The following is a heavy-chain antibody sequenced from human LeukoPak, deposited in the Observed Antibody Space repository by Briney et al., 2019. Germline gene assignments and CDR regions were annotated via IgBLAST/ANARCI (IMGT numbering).Heavy chain of an antibody. CDR1: GGSISSYY. CDR2: IHTSGST. Sequence: PSETLSLTCTVSGGSISSYYWSWIQQPAGKGLEWIGRIHTSGSTDSNPSLKSRVTMSVDTSKNQFSLKLSSVTAADTAVYYCARGSVSLGRMDVWGKGTTVTVSS. V-gene: IGHV4-4*07. CDR3: ARGSVSLGRMDV. J-gene: IGHJ6*03.